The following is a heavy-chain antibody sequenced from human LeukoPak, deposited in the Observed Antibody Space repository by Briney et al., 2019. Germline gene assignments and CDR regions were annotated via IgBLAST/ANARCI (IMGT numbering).Heavy chain of an antibody. D-gene: IGHD1-26*01. CDR3: ARDLGGALSFDY. Sequence: SETLSLTCAVYGGSFSGYYWSWIRQPPGKGLEWIGSIYHSGSTYYNPSLKSRVTISVDTSKNQFSLKLSSVTAADTAVYYCARDLGGALSFDYWGQGTLVTVSS. CDR2: IYHSGST. V-gene: IGHV4-34*01. J-gene: IGHJ4*02. CDR1: GGSFSGYY.